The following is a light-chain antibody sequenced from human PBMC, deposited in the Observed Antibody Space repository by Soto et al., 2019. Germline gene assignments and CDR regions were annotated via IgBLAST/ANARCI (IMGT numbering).Light chain of an antibody. CDR2: GAS. J-gene: IGKJ1*01. Sequence: ESVLTQSPGTLSLSPGERVTLSCRASQSVSSSYLAWYQQKPGQAPRLLIYGASSRATGIPDRFSGRGSGTDFTLTISRLEPEDFAVYYWQQYGSSQWTFGQGTKVEIK. V-gene: IGKV3-20*01. CDR1: QSVSSSY. CDR3: QQYGSSQWT.